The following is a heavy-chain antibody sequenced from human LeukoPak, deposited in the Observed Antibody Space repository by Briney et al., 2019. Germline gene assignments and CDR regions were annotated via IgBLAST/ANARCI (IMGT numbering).Heavy chain of an antibody. Sequence: ASVKVSCKASGYTFTGYYMHWVRQAPGQGLEWMGWINPNSGGTNYAQKFQGWVTMTRDTSISTAYMELSRLRSEDTAVYFCARVWCSGGTCYSRNRFDPWGQGTLVTVSS. D-gene: IGHD2-15*01. CDR2: INPNSGGT. V-gene: IGHV1-2*04. J-gene: IGHJ5*02. CDR1: GYTFTGYY. CDR3: ARVWCSGGTCYSRNRFDP.